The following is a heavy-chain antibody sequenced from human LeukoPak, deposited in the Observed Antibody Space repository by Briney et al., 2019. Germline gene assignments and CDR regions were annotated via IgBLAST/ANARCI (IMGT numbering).Heavy chain of an antibody. D-gene: IGHD2-2*01. CDR3: AREYCSSTSCYFDY. Sequence: ASVKVSCKASGYTFNNYFINWVRQAPGQGLEWMGWISAYNGNTNYAQKLQGRVTMTTDTSTSTAYMELRSLRSDDTAVYYCAREYCSSTSCYFDYWGQGTLVTVSS. CDR1: GYTFNNYF. CDR2: ISAYNGNT. V-gene: IGHV1-18*01. J-gene: IGHJ4*02.